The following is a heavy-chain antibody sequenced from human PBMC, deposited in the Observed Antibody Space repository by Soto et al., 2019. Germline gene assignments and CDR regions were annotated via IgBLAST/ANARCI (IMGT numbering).Heavy chain of an antibody. CDR3: ARAQGYCSSTSCFFDY. V-gene: IGHV3-33*01. D-gene: IGHD2-2*01. CDR1: GFTISSYG. J-gene: IGHJ4*02. CDR2: IWYDGSNK. Sequence: QVQLVESGGGVVQPGRSLRLSCAASGFTISSYGMHWVRQAPGKGLEWVAVIWYDGSNKYYADSVKGRFTISRDNSKNTLYLQMNSLRAEDTAVYYCARAQGYCSSTSCFFDYWGQGTLVTVSS.